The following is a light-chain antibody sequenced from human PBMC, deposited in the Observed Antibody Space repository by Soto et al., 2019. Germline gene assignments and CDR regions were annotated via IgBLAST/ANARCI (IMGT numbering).Light chain of an antibody. J-gene: IGLJ1*01. Sequence: QSVLTHPPPLPGAPGRGVTISGTGSSSNIGAGYDVHWYQQLPGTAPKLLIYGNSNRPSGVPDRFSGSKSGTSATLAITGLQAEDEADCYCQSYDSILSGFNVFGTGTKVTVL. V-gene: IGLV1-40*01. CDR3: QSYDSILSGFNV. CDR1: SSNIGAGYD. CDR2: GNS.